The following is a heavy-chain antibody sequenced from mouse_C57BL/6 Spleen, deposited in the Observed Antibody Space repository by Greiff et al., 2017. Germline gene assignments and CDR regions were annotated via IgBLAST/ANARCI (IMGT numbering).Heavy chain of an antibody. J-gene: IGHJ3*01. CDR1: GFSLTSYG. CDR3: ARNYYDYDGTFAY. CDR2: IWSGGST. Sequence: QVQLQQSGPGLVQPSQSLSITCTVSGFSLTSYGVHWVRQSPGKGLEWLGVIWSGGSTDDNAAFISRLSISKDNSKSQVFFKMNSLQADDTAIYYCARNYYDYDGTFAYWGQGTLVTVSA. V-gene: IGHV2-2*01. D-gene: IGHD2-4*01.